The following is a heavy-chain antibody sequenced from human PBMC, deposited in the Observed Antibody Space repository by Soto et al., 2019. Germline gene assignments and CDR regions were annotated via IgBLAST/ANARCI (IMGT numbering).Heavy chain of an antibody. CDR3: ARDVSYTSYYYGMDV. CDR2: INPNSGGT. D-gene: IGHD2-8*01. CDR1: GYTFTGYY. J-gene: IGHJ6*02. V-gene: IGHV1-2*04. Sequence: ASVKVSFKASGYTFTGYYMHWVRQAPGQGLEWMGWINPNSGGTNYAQKFQGWVTMTRDTSISTAYMELSRLRSDDTAVYYCARDVSYTSYYYGMDVWGQGTTVTVSS.